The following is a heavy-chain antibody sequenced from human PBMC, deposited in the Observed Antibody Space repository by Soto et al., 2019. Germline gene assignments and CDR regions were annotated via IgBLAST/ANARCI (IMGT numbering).Heavy chain of an antibody. J-gene: IGHJ6*02. V-gene: IGHV4-59*01. CDR1: GGSISSYY. D-gene: IGHD6-13*01. CDR3: ARLPSSIAAAGKVDYYYGMDV. CDR2: IYYSGST. Sequence: SETLSLTCTVSGGSISSYYWSWIRQPPGKGLEWIGYIYYSGSTNYNPSLKSRVTISVDTSKNQFSLKLSSVTAADTAVYYCARLPSSIAAAGKVDYYYGMDVWGQGTTVTVSS.